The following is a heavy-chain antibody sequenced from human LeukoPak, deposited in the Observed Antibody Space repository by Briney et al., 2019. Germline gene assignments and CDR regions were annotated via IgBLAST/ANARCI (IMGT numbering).Heavy chain of an antibody. CDR3: VRVGSVSGSDYLDY. Sequence: GGTLGLSCAVSGFTFRHYYLDCVRQSRGKGREWVGRSRNKAKSYTTEYAASLKGRFTISRDDSKNSLYLQMNSLETEDTAVYYCVRVGSVSGSDYLDYWGQGTLVTVSS. J-gene: IGHJ4*02. V-gene: IGHV3-72*01. CDR2: SRNKAKSYTT. D-gene: IGHD6-19*01. CDR1: GFTFRHYY.